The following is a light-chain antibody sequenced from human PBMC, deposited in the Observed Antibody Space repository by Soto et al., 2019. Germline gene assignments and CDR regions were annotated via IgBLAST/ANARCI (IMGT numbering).Light chain of an antibody. V-gene: IGKV3-15*01. CDR1: QSVSSN. CDR3: QQYINRLT. CDR2: GAS. Sequence: EIVMTQSPATLSLSPGERATLSCRASQSVSSNLAWYQQKPGQAPRLLIYGASTRATGIPARFSGSGSGTEFTLTISSLQFEDFAVYYCQQYINRLTFGGGTKVDIK. J-gene: IGKJ4*01.